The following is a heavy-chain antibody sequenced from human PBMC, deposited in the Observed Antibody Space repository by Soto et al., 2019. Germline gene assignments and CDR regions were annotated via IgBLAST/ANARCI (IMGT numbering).Heavy chain of an antibody. Sequence: QMQLQQSGPGLVKPSGTLSLTCTVSGASVTLSNWWTWIRQSPGRGLEWIGQAYHSGSTNYNPSLETRVTISVDTSKNQFSLYLTAVTAADTAVYYCARATDDYGDDYEVWGQGTSVTVSS. CDR2: AYHSGST. CDR3: ARATDDYGDDYEV. CDR1: GASVTLSNW. V-gene: IGHV4-4*02. D-gene: IGHD4-17*01. J-gene: IGHJ3*01.